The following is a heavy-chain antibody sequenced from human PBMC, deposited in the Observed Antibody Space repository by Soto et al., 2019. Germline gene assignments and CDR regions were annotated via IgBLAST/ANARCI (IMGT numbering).Heavy chain of an antibody. CDR1: GFSFSNYG. CDR3: VRDSEWELTNGFEV. V-gene: IGHV3-33*01. D-gene: IGHD1-7*01. CDR2: TWYDGSTT. J-gene: IGHJ3*01. Sequence: QVHLVESGGGVVQPGTSLRLSCAASGFSFSNYGMHSVRQAPGKGLKWVAVTWYDGSTTYYADSVRGRFTVSRDNPKNQLYLQMDSLRDEDTAVYFCVRDSEWELTNGFEVWGQGTTVSVSS.